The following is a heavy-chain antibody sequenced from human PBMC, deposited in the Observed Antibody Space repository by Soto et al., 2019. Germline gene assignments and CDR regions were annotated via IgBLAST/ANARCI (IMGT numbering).Heavy chain of an antibody. V-gene: IGHV4-61*01. CDR3: ARALDWFDP. CDR2: IYYSGST. CDR1: GGSVGSGSYY. J-gene: IGHJ5*02. Sequence: SETLSLTCTVSGGSVGSGSYYWSWIRQPPGKGLEWIGYIYYSGSTNYNPSLKSRVTISVDTSKNQFSLKLSSVTAADTAVYYCARALDWFDPWGQGTLVTVSS.